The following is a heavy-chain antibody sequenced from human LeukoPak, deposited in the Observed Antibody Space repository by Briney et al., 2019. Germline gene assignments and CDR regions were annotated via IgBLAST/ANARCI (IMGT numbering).Heavy chain of an antibody. J-gene: IGHJ4*02. D-gene: IGHD1-1*01. CDR3: ARGKLQRWDFDY. Sequence: PGESLRLSCAASGFSLSNYKMNWVSQAPGEGLEWVSSISRSGSTIYYADSVKGRFTISRDNAKNSLYLQMNSLQSEDTAVYYCARGKLQRWDFDYWGQGTLVTVSS. CDR1: GFSLSNYK. V-gene: IGHV3-48*03. CDR2: ISRSGSTI.